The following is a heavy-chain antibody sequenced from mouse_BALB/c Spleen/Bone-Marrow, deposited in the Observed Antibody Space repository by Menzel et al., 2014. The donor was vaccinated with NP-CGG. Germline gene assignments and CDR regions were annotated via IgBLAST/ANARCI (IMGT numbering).Heavy chain of an antibody. CDR1: GYTFTSYD. V-gene: IGHV1S56*01. J-gene: IGHJ3*01. Sequence: QVQLKESGPELVKPGALVKISCKASGYTFTSYDIHWVKQRPGQGLEWIGWIYPGDGSTKYNEKFKGKATLTADKSSSTAYMQLSSLTSENSAVYFCARAGDSSGCGFAYWGQGTLVTVSA. CDR2: IYPGDGST. D-gene: IGHD3-2*01. CDR3: ARAGDSSGCGFAY.